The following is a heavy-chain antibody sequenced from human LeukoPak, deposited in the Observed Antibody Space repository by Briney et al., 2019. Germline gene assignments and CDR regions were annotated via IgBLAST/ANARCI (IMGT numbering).Heavy chain of an antibody. V-gene: IGHV3-66*02. CDR1: GFTFSRNV. D-gene: IGHD1-14*01. Sequence: GGSLRLSCVASGFTFSRNVMSWVRQAPGKGLEWVSLIYSGDRAFYSDSVRGRFTISRNNSKHTLFLEMSSLKPEDTATYYCARDLAGFQEPRYYYYMDVWGKGTTVTVSS. CDR3: ARDLAGFQEPRYYYYMDV. J-gene: IGHJ6*03. CDR2: IYSGDRA.